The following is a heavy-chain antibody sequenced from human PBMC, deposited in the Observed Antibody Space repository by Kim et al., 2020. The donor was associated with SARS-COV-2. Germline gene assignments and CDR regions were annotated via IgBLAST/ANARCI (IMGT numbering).Heavy chain of an antibody. Sequence: SYAQKFQGRVTMTRDTSTGTVNMGLSSLRSEDAAVYYCARAGAVGSSWSYWGQGTLVTVSS. CDR3: ARAGAVGSSWSY. D-gene: IGHD6-13*01. V-gene: IGHV1-46*01. J-gene: IGHJ4*02.